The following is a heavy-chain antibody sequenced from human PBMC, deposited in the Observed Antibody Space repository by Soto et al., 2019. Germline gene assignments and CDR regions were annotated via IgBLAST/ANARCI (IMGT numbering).Heavy chain of an antibody. D-gene: IGHD3-10*01. CDR1: GLGVRNNY. CDR2: IYNDGTT. J-gene: IGHJ6*02. V-gene: IGHV3-53*01. Sequence: EVRLEESGGGLIQPGGSLRLSCTAYGLGVRNNYMSWARQAPGMGLEWVSVIYNDGTTYYADSVKGRFTLSRDTSKNTLSLQMDSLRAEDTAVYYCVRPLPSGRNYGMDVWGQGTTVTVSS. CDR3: VRPLPSGRNYGMDV.